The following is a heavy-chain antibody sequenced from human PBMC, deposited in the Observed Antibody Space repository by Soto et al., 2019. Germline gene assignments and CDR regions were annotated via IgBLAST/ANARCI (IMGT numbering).Heavy chain of an antibody. D-gene: IGHD3-10*01. V-gene: IGHV1-69*13. CDR3: ARTLGSYGSGRFDY. Sequence: ASVKVSCKASGGTFSSYAISWVRQAPGQGLEWMGGIIPIFGTANYAQKFQGRVTITADESTSTAYMELSSLRSEDTAVYYCARTLGSYGSGRFDYWGQGTLVTVSS. J-gene: IGHJ4*02. CDR1: GGTFSSYA. CDR2: IIPIFGTA.